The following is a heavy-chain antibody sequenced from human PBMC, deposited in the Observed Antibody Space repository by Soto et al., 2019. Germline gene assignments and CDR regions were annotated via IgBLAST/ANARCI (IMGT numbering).Heavy chain of an antibody. CDR1: GYTFTSYG. CDR2: ISAYNGNT. J-gene: IGHJ4*02. Sequence: ASVKVSCKASGYTFTSYGVSWVRQAPGQGLEWMGWISAYNGNTNYAQKLQGRVTMTTDTSTSTAYMELRSLRSDDTAVYYCARDGLEYSRSSVGDFDFRGPGTLVTVSS. D-gene: IGHD6-6*01. CDR3: ARDGLEYSRSSVGDFDF. V-gene: IGHV1-18*01.